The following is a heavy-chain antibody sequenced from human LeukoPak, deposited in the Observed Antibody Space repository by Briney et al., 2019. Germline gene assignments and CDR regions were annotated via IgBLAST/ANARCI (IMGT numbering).Heavy chain of an antibody. CDR1: GFTFTGHN. D-gene: IGHD3-16*01. Sequence: GGSLRLSCAASGFTFTGHNMNWVRQAPGKGLEWISFVSISSGTIYYADSVKGRFSIPRDNAKSSLDLQMNSLRAEDTAVYYCARAMSTFGGVRNYFDSWGQGTLVTVSS. CDR3: ARAMSTFGGVRNYFDS. J-gene: IGHJ4*02. V-gene: IGHV3-48*04. CDR2: VSISSGTI.